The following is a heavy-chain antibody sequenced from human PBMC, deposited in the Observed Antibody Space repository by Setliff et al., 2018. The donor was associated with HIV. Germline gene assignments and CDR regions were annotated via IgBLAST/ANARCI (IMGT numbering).Heavy chain of an antibody. J-gene: IGHJ4*02. D-gene: IGHD1-1*01. CDR3: TRHSTDPWSLLDY. V-gene: IGHV3-73*01. Sequence: PGGSLRLSCAASGFTFRSYAMHWVRQAPGKGLEWVGRIRSKGYGSATAYAASVKGRFTISRDDSKNTAYLQMDSLKTEDTAVYYCTRHSTDPWSLLDYWGQGTLVTVSS. CDR2: IRSKGYGSAT. CDR1: GFTFRSYA.